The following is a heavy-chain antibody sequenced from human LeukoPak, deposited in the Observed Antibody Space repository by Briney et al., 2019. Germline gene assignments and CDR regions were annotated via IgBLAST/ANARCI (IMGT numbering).Heavy chain of an antibody. V-gene: IGHV4-39*07. Sequence: SETLPLTCTVSGGSISNSTYYWGWMRQPPGKALVWIGCIYYSGYTYYNPSLKRRFTISVHSSKNQFSLQLSSVTAADTAVYYCARGNRVYNYDDAFDIWGQGTMVTVSS. D-gene: IGHD5-18*01. CDR3: ARGNRVYNYDDAFDI. CDR2: IYYSGYT. CDR1: GGSISNSTYY. J-gene: IGHJ3*02.